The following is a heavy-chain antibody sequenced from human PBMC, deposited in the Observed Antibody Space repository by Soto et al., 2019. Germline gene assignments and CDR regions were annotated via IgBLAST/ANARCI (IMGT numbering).Heavy chain of an antibody. CDR1: GDSVSNNTAS. CDR2: TYFRSKWYN. V-gene: IGHV6-1*01. Sequence: SQTLSLTCAISGDSVSNNTASWNWIRQSPSRGLEWLGRTYFRSKWYNDYAVSVTSRIIINPDTSNNQFSLQLNSVTPEDTAVYFCAKGDNLGPKTGYAFDPWGQGIMVTVSS. D-gene: IGHD5-12*01. CDR3: AKGDNLGPKTGYAFDP. J-gene: IGHJ5*02.